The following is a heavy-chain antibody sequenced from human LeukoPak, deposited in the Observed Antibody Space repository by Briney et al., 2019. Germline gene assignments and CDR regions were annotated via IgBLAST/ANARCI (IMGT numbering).Heavy chain of an antibody. V-gene: IGHV3-66*02. J-gene: IGHJ4*02. CDR2: IYSGGST. CDR1: GFTVSSND. CDR3: ARDGDGYNPPYFDY. D-gene: IGHD5-24*01. Sequence: GGSLRLSCAASGFTVSSNDMSWVRQAPGKGLEWVSVIYSGGSTYYADSVKGRFTISSDNSKNTPYLQMNSLRAEDTAVYYCARDGDGYNPPYFDYWGQGTLVTVSS.